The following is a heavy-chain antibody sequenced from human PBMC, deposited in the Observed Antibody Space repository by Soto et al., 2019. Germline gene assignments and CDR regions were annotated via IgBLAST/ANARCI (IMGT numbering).Heavy chain of an antibody. Sequence: SETLSLTCTVSGGSISSGDYYWSWIRQPPGKGLEWIGYIYYSGSTYYNPSLKSRVTISVDTSKNQFSLKLSSVTAADTAVYYCARDPYYYGSGSLEDWGQGTLVTVSS. CDR2: IYYSGST. CDR1: GGSISSGDYY. V-gene: IGHV4-30-4*01. J-gene: IGHJ4*02. D-gene: IGHD3-10*01. CDR3: ARDPYYYGSGSLED.